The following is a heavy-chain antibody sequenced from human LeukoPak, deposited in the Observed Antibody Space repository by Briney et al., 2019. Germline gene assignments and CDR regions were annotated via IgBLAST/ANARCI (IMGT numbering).Heavy chain of an antibody. V-gene: IGHV3-9*01. CDR2: ISRNSGRI. J-gene: IGHJ4*02. CDR1: GLTFDDYA. D-gene: IGHD5-12*01. Sequence: GRSLRLSCAASGLTFDDYAMHWVRQAPGKGLEWVSGISRNSGRIGYADSVKGRLRIPRDNAKNSLYLQIKSLMAGDTAVFYCSRVSDIGYDYFDYWGQRTLVTVST. CDR3: SRVSDIGYDYFDY.